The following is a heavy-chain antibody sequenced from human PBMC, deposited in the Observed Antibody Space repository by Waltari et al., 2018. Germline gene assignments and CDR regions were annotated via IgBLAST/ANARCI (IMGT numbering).Heavy chain of an antibody. V-gene: IGHV4-38-2*02. D-gene: IGHD1-1*01. CDR1: AYSISSDSY. J-gene: IGHJ4*02. CDR3: ARSHERTIDY. CDR2: IYHSGST. Sequence: QVQLQESGPGLVKPSETLSLTCSVSAYSISSDSYWAWVRQPPGKGPTWIGSIYHSGSTYYNPSLKSRVTMSVDTSKNQFSLMLTSVTAADTAMYFCARSHERTIDYWGQGTLVTVSP.